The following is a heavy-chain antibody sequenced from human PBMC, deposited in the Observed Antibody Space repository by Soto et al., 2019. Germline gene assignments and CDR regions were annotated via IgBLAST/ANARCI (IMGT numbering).Heavy chain of an antibody. CDR1: GASISSGGYY. J-gene: IGHJ4*02. Sequence: QLQLQESGPGLVKPSETLSLTCTVSGASISSGGYYWGWIRQPPGMGLEWIASIYYTGSTNYNPSLKSRVTLSADTSKNQFSLKLSSVTAADTAMYYCARVDSSGSYFDSWGQGTLVTVSS. CDR3: ARVDSSGSYFDS. CDR2: IYYTGST. D-gene: IGHD3-22*01. V-gene: IGHV4-39*07.